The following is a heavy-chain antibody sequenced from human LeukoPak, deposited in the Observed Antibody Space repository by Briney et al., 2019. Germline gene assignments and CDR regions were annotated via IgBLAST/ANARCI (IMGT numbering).Heavy chain of an antibody. CDR3: ASPLIYSSGYYDY. Sequence: GGSLRLSCAASGFTFSSYEMNWVRQAPGKGLEWVSYISSSGSTIYYADSVKGRFTISRDNAKNSLYLQMNSLRAEDTAVYYCASPLIYSSGYYDYWGQGTLVTVSS. CDR2: ISSSGSTI. CDR1: GFTFSSYE. D-gene: IGHD3-22*01. V-gene: IGHV3-48*03. J-gene: IGHJ4*02.